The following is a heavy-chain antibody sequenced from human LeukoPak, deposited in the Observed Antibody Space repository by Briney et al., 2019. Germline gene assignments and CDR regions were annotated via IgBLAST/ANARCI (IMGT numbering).Heavy chain of an antibody. V-gene: IGHV3-21*01. Sequence: PGGSLRLSCAASGFTFSIYGMNWVRQAPGKGLEWVSSISSTGGDIYYEDSVRGRFTISRDNAKNSLYLQLNRLRAEDTAVYFCATDDRDYYYYYMDVWGKGATLTVSS. D-gene: IGHD3-10*01. CDR1: GFTFSIYG. CDR2: ISSTGGDI. J-gene: IGHJ6*03. CDR3: ATDDRDYYYYYMDV.